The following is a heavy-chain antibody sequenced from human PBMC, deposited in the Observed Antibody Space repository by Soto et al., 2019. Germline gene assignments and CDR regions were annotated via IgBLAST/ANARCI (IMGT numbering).Heavy chain of an antibody. D-gene: IGHD1-26*01. Sequence: PGGSLRLSCAASGFTFSSYAMSWVRQAPGKGLEWVSAISGSGGSTYYADSVKGRFTISRDNSKNSLYLQLNNLRVDDTAVYYCAQVGPSYYYGMDVWGQGTTVTVSS. CDR3: AQVGPSYYYGMDV. CDR2: ISGSGGST. V-gene: IGHV3-23*01. J-gene: IGHJ6*02. CDR1: GFTFSSYA.